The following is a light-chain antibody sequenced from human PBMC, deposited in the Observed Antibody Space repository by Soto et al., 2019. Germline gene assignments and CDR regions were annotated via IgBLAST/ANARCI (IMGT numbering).Light chain of an antibody. J-gene: IGLJ1*01. V-gene: IGLV2-14*01. CDR2: DVS. Sequence: QSALTQPASVSGSPGQSITISCTGTSSDVGGYNYVSWYQQHPGKAPKLMIYDVSNRPSGVSNSFSGSKSGNTASLTISGLQAEDEADYYCNSYTTSSTYVFGTGTKLTVL. CDR3: NSYTTSSTYV. CDR1: SSDVGGYNY.